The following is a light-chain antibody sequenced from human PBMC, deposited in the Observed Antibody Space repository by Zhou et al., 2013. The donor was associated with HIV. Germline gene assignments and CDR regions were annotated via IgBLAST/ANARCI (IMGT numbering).Light chain of an antibody. V-gene: IGKV1-33*01. CDR2: DAS. Sequence: DIQMTQSPSSLSASVGDRVTITCQASQDITNYLSWYQQKPGKAPKLLIYDASDLETGVPSRFGGSGSRTDFTFTISSLQPEDVATYYCQQYDNLPYTFGQGTKLEIK. CDR1: QDITNY. J-gene: IGKJ2*01. CDR3: QQYDNLPYT.